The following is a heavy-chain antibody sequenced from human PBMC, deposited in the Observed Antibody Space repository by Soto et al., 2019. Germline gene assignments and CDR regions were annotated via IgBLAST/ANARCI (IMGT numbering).Heavy chain of an antibody. D-gene: IGHD6-25*01. V-gene: IGHV4-4*02. CDR3: ARAAAYCLDS. J-gene: IGHJ4*02. Sequence: QVQLQESGPGLVKPSETLPLTCAVSGGSISNGNWWSWVRQPPGKGLEWIGEIYHSGRTNYNPSLKRRVSISVDTSKNQFSLKLTSVTAADTAIYYCARAAAYCLDSWGQGTLVTVAS. CDR1: GGSISNGNW. CDR2: IYHSGRT.